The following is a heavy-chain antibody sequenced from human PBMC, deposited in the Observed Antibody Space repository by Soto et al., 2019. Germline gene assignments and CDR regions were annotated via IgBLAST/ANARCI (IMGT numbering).Heavy chain of an antibody. CDR3: ARSFTPYYAILPGSSISPPFDY. D-gene: IGHD3-9*01. Sequence: QVQLQESGPGLVKPSETLSLTCTVSGGSISSYYWSWIRQPPGKGLGWIGYIYYSGSTNYNPSLKSRVSISLCTPKHQLPLNLGSLTAADTAVYYCARSFTPYYAILPGSSISPPFDYRGQGTLVTAS. CDR2: IYYSGST. J-gene: IGHJ4*02. CDR1: GGSISSYY. V-gene: IGHV4-59*01.